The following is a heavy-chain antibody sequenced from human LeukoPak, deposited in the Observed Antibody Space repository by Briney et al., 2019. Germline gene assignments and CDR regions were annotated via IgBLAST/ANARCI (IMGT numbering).Heavy chain of an antibody. CDR3: AKDVYAQGAFDI. J-gene: IGHJ3*02. D-gene: IGHD4-17*01. Sequence: PGGSLRLSCAASGFTFSDYAMTWVRQAPGKGLEWVSSISSGDAYIFYADSVRGRFTISRGNSKNTLYLQMNSLRAEDTAVYYCAKDVYAQGAFDIWGQGTMVTVSS. V-gene: IGHV3-21*04. CDR2: ISSGDAYI. CDR1: GFTFSDYA.